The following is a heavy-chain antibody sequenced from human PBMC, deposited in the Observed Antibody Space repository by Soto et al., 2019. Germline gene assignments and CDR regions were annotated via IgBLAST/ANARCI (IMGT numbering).Heavy chain of an antibody. D-gene: IGHD2-21*01. J-gene: IGHJ4*02. CDR1: GGSISSGDYY. CDR3: ARGVISPQYFFDY. V-gene: IGHV4-30-4*01. CDR2: IYYSGST. Sequence: SETLSLTSTVSGGSISSGDYYWSWIRQPPGKGLEYMGFIYYSGSTHYNPSLKSRLTMSLDTSKSQFSLKLSSVTTADTAVYYCARGVISPQYFFDYWGQGTLVTVSS.